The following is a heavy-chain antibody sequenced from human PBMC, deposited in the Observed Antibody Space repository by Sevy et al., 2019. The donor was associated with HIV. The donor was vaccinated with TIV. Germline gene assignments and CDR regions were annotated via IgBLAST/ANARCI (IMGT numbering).Heavy chain of an antibody. CDR3: ARASGGLRGGGMDV. J-gene: IGHJ6*02. CDR1: GFTFSSYA. D-gene: IGHD3-10*01. V-gene: IGHV3-30-3*01. Sequence: GGSLRLSCAASGFTFSSYAMHWVRQAPGKGLEWVAVISYDGSNKYYADSVKGRFTISRDNSKNTLYLQMNSLRAEDTAVYYCARASGGLRGGGMDVWGQGTSVTVSS. CDR2: ISYDGSNK.